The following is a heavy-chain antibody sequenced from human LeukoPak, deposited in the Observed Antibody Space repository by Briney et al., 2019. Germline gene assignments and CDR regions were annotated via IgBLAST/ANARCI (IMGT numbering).Heavy chain of an antibody. J-gene: IGHJ5*02. D-gene: IGHD3-22*01. CDR2: ISSSGSYI. CDR1: RFTFSSYS. V-gene: IGHV3-21*01. CDR3: ARALYYYDSSGSKYNWFDP. Sequence: GGSLRLSCAASRFTFSSYSMNWVRQAPGKGLEWVSSISSSGSYIYHADSVKGRFTISRDNAKNSLYLQMNSLRAEDTAVYYCARALYYYDSSGSKYNWFDPWGQGTLVTVSS.